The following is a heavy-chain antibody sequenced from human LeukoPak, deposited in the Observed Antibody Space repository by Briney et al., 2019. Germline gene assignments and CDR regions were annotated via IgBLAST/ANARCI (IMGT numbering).Heavy chain of an antibody. CDR3: ACRGHRYSRE. Sequence: SETLSLICNVSGNSVSSGYWSWIRQSPGKGPEWIGFIQDTGITDYNPSLKSRLLMSLDTSKNQFSLILRSVTAADTAVYYCACRGHRYSREWGQGILVTISS. J-gene: IGHJ1*01. CDR1: GNSVSSGY. D-gene: IGHD2-15*01. CDR2: IQDTGIT. V-gene: IGHV4-4*09.